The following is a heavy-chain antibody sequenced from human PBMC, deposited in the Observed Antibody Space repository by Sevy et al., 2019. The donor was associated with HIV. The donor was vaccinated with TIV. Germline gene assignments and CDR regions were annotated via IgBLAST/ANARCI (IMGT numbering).Heavy chain of an antibody. CDR1: GYTLTELS. D-gene: IGHD3-22*01. CDR3: ATDSGSSGYYSNYRVDY. Sequence: ASVKVSCKVSGYTLTELSMHWVRQAPGKGLEWMGGFDPEDGETIYAQKFQGRVTMTEDTSTDTAYMELSSLRSEDTAVYYCATDSGSSGYYSNYRVDYWGQGTLVTVSS. J-gene: IGHJ4*02. V-gene: IGHV1-24*01. CDR2: FDPEDGET.